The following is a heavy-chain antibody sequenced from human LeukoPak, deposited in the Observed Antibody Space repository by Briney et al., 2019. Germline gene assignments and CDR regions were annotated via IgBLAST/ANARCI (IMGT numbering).Heavy chain of an antibody. CDR3: AREKVRDYGDYVPFDY. CDR1: GGSISSNY. V-gene: IGHV4-59*12. D-gene: IGHD4-17*01. CDR2: VYYSGST. J-gene: IGHJ4*02. Sequence: SETLSLACTVSGGSISSNYWTWIRQTPEKGLEWIGYVYYSGSTNYNPSLKSRVTISVDRSKNQFSLKLSSVTAADTAVYYCAREKVRDYGDYVPFDYWGQGTLVTVSS.